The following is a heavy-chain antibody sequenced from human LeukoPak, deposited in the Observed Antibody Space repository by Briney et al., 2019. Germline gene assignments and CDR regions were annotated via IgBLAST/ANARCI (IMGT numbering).Heavy chain of an antibody. Sequence: PGGSLRLSCAASGFTFSSYAMSWVRQAPGKGLEWVSVISGSGVSTYYADSVKGRFTISGDNSKNTLYLQLNSLRAEDTAVYYCAKCHSGDYYYGMDVWGQGTTVTVSS. V-gene: IGHV3-23*01. D-gene: IGHD1-26*01. CDR2: ISGSGVST. CDR3: AKCHSGDYYYGMDV. CDR1: GFTFSSYA. J-gene: IGHJ6*02.